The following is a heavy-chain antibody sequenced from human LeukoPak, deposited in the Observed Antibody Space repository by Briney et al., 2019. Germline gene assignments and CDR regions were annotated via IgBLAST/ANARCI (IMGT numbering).Heavy chain of an antibody. CDR3: ARDKQWLGKLNPVYYYYGMDV. CDR1: GYTFTSYG. J-gene: IGHJ6*02. CDR2: ISAYNGKT. D-gene: IGHD6-19*01. Sequence: ASVKVSFKASGYTFTSYGISWVRQAPGQGLEWMGWISAYNGKTNYAQKLQGRVTMTTDTSTSTAYMELRSLRSEDTAVYYCARDKQWLGKLNPVYYYYGMDVWGQGTTLTVSS. V-gene: IGHV1-18*01.